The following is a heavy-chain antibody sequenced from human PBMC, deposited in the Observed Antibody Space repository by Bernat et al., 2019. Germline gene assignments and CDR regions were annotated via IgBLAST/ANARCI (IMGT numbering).Heavy chain of an antibody. Sequence: QVQLVQSGAEVKKPGSSVKVSCKASGGTFSSYAISWVRRALGQGLEWMGGIIPILGTANYAQKFQGRVTITADESTSTAYMELSSLRSEDTAVYYCARGTYEYGDFDYWGQGTLVTVSS. CDR1: GGTFSSYA. CDR2: IIPILGTA. CDR3: ARGTYEYGDFDY. D-gene: IGHD5-12*01. V-gene: IGHV1-69*01. J-gene: IGHJ4*02.